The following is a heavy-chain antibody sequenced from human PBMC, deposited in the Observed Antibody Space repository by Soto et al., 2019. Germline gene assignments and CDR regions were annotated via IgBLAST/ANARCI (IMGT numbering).Heavy chain of an antibody. CDR2: IYWDDTK. Sequence: QITLKESGPTLVKPTQTLTLTCTFSGFSLTTDRVGVGWIRQPPGEALEWLAVIYWDDTKTYRPSLESRLTTTKDTSKNQVALTMTNMDSVDPATYYCAHAYGGRSLYWGQGTLVTVSS. D-gene: IGHD1-26*01. CDR3: AHAYGGRSLY. V-gene: IGHV2-5*02. J-gene: IGHJ4*02. CDR1: GFSLTTDRVG.